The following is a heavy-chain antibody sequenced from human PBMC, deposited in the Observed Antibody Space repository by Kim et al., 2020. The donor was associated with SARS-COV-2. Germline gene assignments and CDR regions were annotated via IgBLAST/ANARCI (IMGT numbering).Heavy chain of an antibody. D-gene: IGHD1-26*01. Sequence: SVKVSCKASGGTFSSYTISWVRQAPGQGLEWMGRIFPMSAIANYAQKFRGRLTVTADRSTSTAYMELSSLRTEDTAVYFCARDAEGATSSFDFWGQGTLVTVSS. CDR3: ARDAEGATSSFDF. V-gene: IGHV1-69*04. J-gene: IGHJ4*02. CDR2: IFPMSAIA. CDR1: GGTFSSYT.